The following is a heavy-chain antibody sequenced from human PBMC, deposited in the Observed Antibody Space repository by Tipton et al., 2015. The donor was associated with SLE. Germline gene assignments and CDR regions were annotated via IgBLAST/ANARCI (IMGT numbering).Heavy chain of an antibody. CDR1: GYTFTSNY. Sequence: QLVQSGAEVKKPGASVKISCKTSGYTFTSNYIHWVRQAPGQGLEWMGIINPGGGRATYSQKFQGRVTMTRDTSASTVDMELSSLRSEDSALYYCGSGGIFGVFAVDFWGQGTLVTVSS. CDR2: INPGGGRA. D-gene: IGHD3-3*01. J-gene: IGHJ4*02. V-gene: IGHV1-46*01. CDR3: GSGGIFGVFAVDF.